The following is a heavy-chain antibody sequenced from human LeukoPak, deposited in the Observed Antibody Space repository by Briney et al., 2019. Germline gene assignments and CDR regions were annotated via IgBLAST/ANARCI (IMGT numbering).Heavy chain of an antibody. CDR2: IYTSGST. J-gene: IGHJ2*01. V-gene: IGHV4-4*07. Sequence: SETLSLTCTVSGGSISSYYWSWIRRPAGKGLEWIGRIYTSGSTNYNPSLKSRVTMSVDTSKNQFSLKLSSVTAADTAVYYCARAGNVVVAAAGSYWYFDLWGRGTLVTVSS. CDR1: GGSISSYY. D-gene: IGHD6-13*01. CDR3: ARAGNVVVAAAGSYWYFDL.